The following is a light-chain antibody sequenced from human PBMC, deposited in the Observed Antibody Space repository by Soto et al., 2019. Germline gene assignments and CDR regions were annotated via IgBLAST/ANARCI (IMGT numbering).Light chain of an antibody. V-gene: IGKV1-5*03. CDR1: QTLSGR. CDR3: QQCKSYPYT. Sequence: DIQMTQSPSTLSVSVGDRVTMTCRASQTLSGRLAWYQQKPGKAPKVLIYEASNLETGVPSRFSGSGSGTEFALTITSLQADDFVTYYCQQCKSYPYTFGWGTKLEIK. J-gene: IGKJ2*01. CDR2: EAS.